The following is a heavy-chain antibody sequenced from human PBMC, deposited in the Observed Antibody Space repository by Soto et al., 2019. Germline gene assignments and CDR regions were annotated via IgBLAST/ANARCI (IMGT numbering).Heavy chain of an antibody. CDR2: IWYDGSNK. Sequence: QVQLVESGGGVVQPGRSLRLSCAASGFTFSSYGMHWVRQAPGKGLEWVAVIWYDGSNKYYADSVKGRFTISRDNSKKTVYLQMNRLRAGDTGWYFWGGGGGIAARPDYYYYMDVWGKGTTVTVSS. CDR3: GGGGGIAARPDYYYYMDV. V-gene: IGHV3-33*01. J-gene: IGHJ6*03. CDR1: GFTFSSYG. D-gene: IGHD6-6*01.